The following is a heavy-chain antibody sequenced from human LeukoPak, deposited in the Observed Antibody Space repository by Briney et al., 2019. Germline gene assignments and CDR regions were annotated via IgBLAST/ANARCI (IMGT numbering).Heavy chain of an antibody. CDR3: ARSVGVYGMDV. J-gene: IGHJ6*02. CDR2: IYYSGST. V-gene: IGHV4-31*03. D-gene: IGHD1-26*01. CDR1: GGSISSGDYY. Sequence: SETLSLTCTVSGGSISSGDYYWSWIRQPPGKGLEWIGYIYYSGSTYYNPSLKSRVTISVDTSKNQFSLKLSSVTAADTAVYYCARSVGVYGMDVWGQGTTVTVSS.